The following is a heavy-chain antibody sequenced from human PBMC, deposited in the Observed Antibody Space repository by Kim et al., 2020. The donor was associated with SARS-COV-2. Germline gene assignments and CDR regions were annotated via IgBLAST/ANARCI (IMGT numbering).Heavy chain of an antibody. CDR1: GYTFTSYY. V-gene: IGHV1-46*01. Sequence: ASVKVSCKASGYTFTSYYMHWVRQAPGQGLEWMGIINPSGGSTSYAQKFQGRVTMTRDTSTSTVYMELSSLRSEDTAVYYCARDPKWGDAAGPYWYFDLWGRGTLVTVSS. D-gene: IGHD6-13*01. CDR2: INPSGGST. CDR3: ARDPKWGDAAGPYWYFDL. J-gene: IGHJ2*01.